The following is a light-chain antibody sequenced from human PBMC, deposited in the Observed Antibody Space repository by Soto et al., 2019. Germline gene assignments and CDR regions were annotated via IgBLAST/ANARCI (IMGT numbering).Light chain of an antibody. V-gene: IGKV3-20*01. J-gene: IGKJ1*01. CDR1: QSVTSSY. CDR2: GAS. CDR3: QQYNSYSRA. Sequence: EIVLTQSPGTLSLSPGERATLSCRVSQSVTSSYIAWYQQKPGQAPRLLMFGASGRATGIPDRFSGRGSGTDFTLTISRLEPDDLATYYCQQYNSYSRAFGQGTKVDIK.